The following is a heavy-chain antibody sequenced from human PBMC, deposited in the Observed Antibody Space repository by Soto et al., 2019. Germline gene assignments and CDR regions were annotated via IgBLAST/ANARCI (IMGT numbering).Heavy chain of an antibody. CDR3: GGTRKRQCGMDV. V-gene: IGHV1-8*01. Sequence: ASVKVSCKASGYTFTSYDINWVQQAPGQGLEWMGWMNPNSGNTGYAQKFQGRVTMTRNTSISTDYLELRSLKSEDTAVYECGGTRKRQCGMDVWGQGTTVTVSS. J-gene: IGHJ6*02. CDR1: GYTFTSYD. D-gene: IGHD1-1*01. CDR2: MNPNSGNT.